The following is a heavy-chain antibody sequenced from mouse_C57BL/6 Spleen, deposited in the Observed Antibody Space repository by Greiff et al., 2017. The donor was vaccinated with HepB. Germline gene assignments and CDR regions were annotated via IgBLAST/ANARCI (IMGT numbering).Heavy chain of an antibody. V-gene: IGHV3-6*01. CDR3: ARALITTVVATSD. CDR2: ISYDGSN. CDR1: GYSITSGYY. D-gene: IGHD1-1*01. Sequence: EVKLEESGPGLVKPSQSLSLTCSVTGYSITSGYYWNWIRQFPGNKLEWMGYISYDGSNNYNPSLKNRIPIPRDTSKNQFFLKLNSVTTEDTATYYCARALITTVVATSDWGQGTTLTVSS. J-gene: IGHJ2*01.